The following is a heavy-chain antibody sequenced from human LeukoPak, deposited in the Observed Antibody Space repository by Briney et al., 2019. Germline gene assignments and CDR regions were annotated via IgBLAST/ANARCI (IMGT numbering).Heavy chain of an antibody. CDR1: GYTFTSYD. J-gene: IGHJ3*02. CDR3: ARQTTVTTSNDAFDI. V-gene: IGHV1-8*01. Sequence: ASVKVSCKASGYTFTSYDINWVRQATGQGVEWMGWMNPNSGNTGYAQKFQGRVTMTRNTSISTAYMELSSLRSEDTAVYYCARQTTVTTSNDAFDIWGQGTMVTVSS. CDR2: MNPNSGNT. D-gene: IGHD4-17*01.